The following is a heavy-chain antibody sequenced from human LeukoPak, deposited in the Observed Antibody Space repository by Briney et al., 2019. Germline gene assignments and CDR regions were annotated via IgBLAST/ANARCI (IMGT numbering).Heavy chain of an antibody. J-gene: IGHJ1*01. Sequence: SETLSLTCTVSGGSISNYYWSWIRQPPGKGLEWIGYISYSGSTNYFPSLKSRVTMSLDTSKNQLSLTLSSMTAADTAVYYCASASQWLVWGDWGQGTLVTVCS. CDR1: GGSISNYY. D-gene: IGHD6-19*01. CDR3: ASASQWLVWGD. V-gene: IGHV4-59*12. CDR2: ISYSGST.